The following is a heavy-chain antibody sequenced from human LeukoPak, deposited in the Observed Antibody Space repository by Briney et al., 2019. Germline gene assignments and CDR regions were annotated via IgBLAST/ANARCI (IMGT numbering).Heavy chain of an antibody. CDR3: ARDREAAGGNFDY. D-gene: IGHD1-26*01. J-gene: IGHJ4*02. V-gene: IGHV4-34*01. CDR2: INHSGST. CDR1: GGSFSGYY. Sequence: SETLSLICAVYGGSFSGYYWSWIRQPPGKGLEWIGEINHSGSTNYNPSLKSRVTISVDTSKNQFSLKLSSVTAADTAVYYCARDREAAGGNFDYWGQGTLVTVSS.